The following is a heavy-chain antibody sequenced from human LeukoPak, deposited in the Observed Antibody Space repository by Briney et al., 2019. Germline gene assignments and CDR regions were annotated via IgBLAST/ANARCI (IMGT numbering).Heavy chain of an antibody. J-gene: IGHJ6*03. CDR1: GFTFSSYA. V-gene: IGHV3-30*01. CDR2: ISYDGSNK. Sequence: PGRSPRLSCAASGFTFSSYAMHWVRQAPGKGLEWVAVISYDGSNKYYADSVKGRFTISRDNSKNTLYLQMNSLRAEDTAVYYCARDRGRGVIPYYYMDVWGKGTTVTVSS. D-gene: IGHD3-10*01. CDR3: ARDRGRGVIPYYYMDV.